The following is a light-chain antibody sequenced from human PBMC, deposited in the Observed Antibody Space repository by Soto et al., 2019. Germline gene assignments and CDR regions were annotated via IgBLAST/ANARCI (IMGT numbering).Light chain of an antibody. J-gene: IGLJ1*01. Sequence: QSALTQPASVSGSPGQSITISCTGTSSDLGGSAYVSWYQQFPGNVPRLLIYKVTSRPSGVSYRFSGSKSGNTASLTISGLQAEDEADYFCTSSTTGSLYVFGTGTKVTVL. V-gene: IGLV2-14*01. CDR3: TSSTTGSLYV. CDR2: KVT. CDR1: SSDLGGSAY.